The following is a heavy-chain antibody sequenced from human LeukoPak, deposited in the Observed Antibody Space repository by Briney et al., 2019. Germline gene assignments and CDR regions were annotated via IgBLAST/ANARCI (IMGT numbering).Heavy chain of an antibody. CDR2: INHSGST. J-gene: IGHJ5*02. V-gene: IGHV4-34*01. CDR1: GGSFSGYY. Sequence: SETPSLTCAVYGGSFSGYYWSWIRQPPGKGLEWIGEINHSGSTNYNPSLKSRVTISVDTSKNQFSLKLSSVTAADTAVYYCARGGHSGSYYDWFDPWGQGTLVTVSS. D-gene: IGHD1-26*01. CDR3: ARGGHSGSYYDWFDP.